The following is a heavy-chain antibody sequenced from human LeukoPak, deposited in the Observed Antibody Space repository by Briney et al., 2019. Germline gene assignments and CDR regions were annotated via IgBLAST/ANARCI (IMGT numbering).Heavy chain of an antibody. Sequence: GGSLRLSCVVSGFGFSDSYMTWIRQTPGKGLEWLAYISGSGSDMYYADSVKGRFTISRDNAKNSLYLQMNSLRSDDTAVYYCARKYGREVNWFDPWGQGTLVTVSS. J-gene: IGHJ5*02. CDR3: ARKYGREVNWFDP. CDR2: ISGSGSDM. CDR1: GFGFSDSY. V-gene: IGHV3-11*01. D-gene: IGHD3-10*01.